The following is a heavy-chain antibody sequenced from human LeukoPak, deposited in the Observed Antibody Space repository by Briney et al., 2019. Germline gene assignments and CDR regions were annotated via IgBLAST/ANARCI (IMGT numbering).Heavy chain of an antibody. V-gene: IGHV4-39*01. Sequence: SETLSLTCSVSGGSISSNSYYWGWIRQPPGKGLEWIGSIYYSGSTYYNPSLKSRVTISVDTSKNQFSLKLSSVTAADTAVYYCARTYYYYYMDVWGKGTTVTVSS. CDR2: IYYSGST. J-gene: IGHJ6*03. CDR1: GGSISSNSYY. CDR3: ARTYYYYYMDV.